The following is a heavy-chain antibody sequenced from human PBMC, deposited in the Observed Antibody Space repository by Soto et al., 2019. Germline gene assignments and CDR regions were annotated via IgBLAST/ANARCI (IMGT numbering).Heavy chain of an antibody. D-gene: IGHD5-12*01. Sequence: SETLSLTCSVSGGTINSGDYFWSWIRQPPGKGLEWIGSIFYTGSTYYSPSLKSRASMSMDTSKNLFSLMRRSLTAADTAVYFCARVKATLYRHYYFDYWGQGTPVTVSS. CDR3: ARVKATLYRHYYFDY. CDR2: IFYTGST. CDR1: GGTINSGDYF. J-gene: IGHJ4*02. V-gene: IGHV4-30-4*01.